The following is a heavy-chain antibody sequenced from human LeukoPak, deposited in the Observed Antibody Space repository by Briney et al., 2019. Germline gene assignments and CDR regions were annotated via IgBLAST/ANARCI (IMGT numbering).Heavy chain of an antibody. CDR3: ARDSPANWAQFDY. V-gene: IGHV3-53*01. D-gene: IGHD7-27*01. CDR1: GFTVSSNY. J-gene: IGHJ4*02. Sequence: GGSLRLSCAASGFTVSSNYMSWIRQAPGKGLDWVSIIYRDGTTYYADSLKGRFTISRDNSKNTLYLEMNSLRAEDTAVYYCARDSPANWAQFDYWGQGTLVTVSS. CDR2: IYRDGTT.